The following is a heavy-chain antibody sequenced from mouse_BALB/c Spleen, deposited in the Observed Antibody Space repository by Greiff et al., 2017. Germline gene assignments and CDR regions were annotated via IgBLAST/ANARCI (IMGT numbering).Heavy chain of an antibody. V-gene: IGHV1-80*01. D-gene: IGHD3-1*01. J-gene: IGHJ3*01. CDR2: IYPGDGDT. CDR1: GYAFSSYW. CDR3: ARRELGFAY. Sequence: VQLVESGAELVRPGSSVKISCKASGYAFSSYWMNWVKQRPGQGLEWIGQIYPGDGDTNYNGKFKGKATLTADKSSSTAYMQLSSLTSEDSAVYFCARRELGFAYWGQGTLVTVSA.